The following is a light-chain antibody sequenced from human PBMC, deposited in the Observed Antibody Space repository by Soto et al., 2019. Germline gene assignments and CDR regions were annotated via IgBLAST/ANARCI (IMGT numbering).Light chain of an antibody. J-gene: IGKJ1*01. CDR1: QSVSSN. CDR3: QQYNNWPPWT. CDR2: GAS. Sequence: EILMTQSPATLPVSPGERATLSCRASQSVSSNLAWYQQKPGQAPRLLIYGASTRATGIPARCSGSGSGTEFTLTISSLQPEDFSVYYYQQYNNWPPWTFGQGTKVDIK. V-gene: IGKV3-15*01.